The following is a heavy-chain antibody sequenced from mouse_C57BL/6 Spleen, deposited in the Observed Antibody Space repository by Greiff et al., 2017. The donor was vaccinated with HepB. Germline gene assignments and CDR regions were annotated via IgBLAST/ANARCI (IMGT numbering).Heavy chain of an antibody. CDR1: GYSFTSYY. V-gene: IGHV1-66*01. J-gene: IGHJ3*01. D-gene: IGHD2-12*01. CDR3: ASYTWFAY. Sequence: QVQLQQSGPELVKPGASVKISCKASGYSFTSYYIHWVKQRPGQGLEWIGWLYPGSGNTKYNEKFKGKATLTADTSSSTAYMQLSSLTSEDSAVYYCASYTWFAYWGQGTLVTVSA. CDR2: LYPGSGNT.